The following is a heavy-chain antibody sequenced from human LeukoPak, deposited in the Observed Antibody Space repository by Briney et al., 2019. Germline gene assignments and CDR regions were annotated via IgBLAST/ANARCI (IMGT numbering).Heavy chain of an antibody. Sequence: PGGSLRLSCAASGFTFSNAWMSWVRQAPGKGLEWVGRIKSKTDGGTTDYAAPAKGRFTISREDSKNTQHLQMNSRKTEDTAVYYCTLDYGDCWGQGTLVTVSS. CDR1: GFTFSNAW. CDR3: TLDYGDC. CDR2: IKSKTDGGTT. J-gene: IGHJ4*02. V-gene: IGHV3-15*01.